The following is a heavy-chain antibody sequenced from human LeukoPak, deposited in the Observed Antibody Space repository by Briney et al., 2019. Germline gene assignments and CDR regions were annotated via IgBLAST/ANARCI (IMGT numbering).Heavy chain of an antibody. V-gene: IGHV4-31*01. Sequence: PSETLSLTCTVSGGSISSGGYYWSWIRQHPGKGLEWIGYIDYSGSTYYNPSLKSQVTISVDTSRNQFSLKLSSVTAADTAVYYCARDRKAPLTYYYYGMDVWGQGTTVTVSS. J-gene: IGHJ6*02. CDR3: ARDRKAPLTYYYYGMDV. CDR1: GGSISSGGYY. CDR2: IDYSGST. D-gene: IGHD1-14*01.